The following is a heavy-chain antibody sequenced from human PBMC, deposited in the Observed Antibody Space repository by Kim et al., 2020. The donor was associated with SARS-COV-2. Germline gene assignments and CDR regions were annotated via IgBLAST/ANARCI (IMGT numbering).Heavy chain of an antibody. V-gene: IGHV4-34*01. D-gene: IGHD3-10*01. Sequence: SETLSLTCAVYGGSFSGYYWSWIRQPPGKGLEWIGEINHSGSTNYNPSLKSRVTISVDTSKNQFSLKLSSVTAADTAVYYCARGRGLLWLGEPNWFDPWGQGTLVTVSS. CDR2: INHSGST. CDR1: GGSFSGYY. CDR3: ARGRGLLWLGEPNWFDP. J-gene: IGHJ5*02.